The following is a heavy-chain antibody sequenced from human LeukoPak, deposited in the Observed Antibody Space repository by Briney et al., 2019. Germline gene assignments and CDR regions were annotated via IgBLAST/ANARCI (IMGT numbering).Heavy chain of an antibody. CDR2: IIPIFGTA. CDR3: ATSYDFWSGYSHYFDY. V-gene: IGHV1-69*13. CDR1: GGTFSSYA. J-gene: IGHJ4*02. D-gene: IGHD3-3*01. Sequence: SVKVSCKASGGTFSSYAISWVRQAPGQGLEWMGGIIPIFGTANYAQKFQGRVTITADESTSTACMELSSLRSEDTAVYYCATSYDFWSGYSHYFDYWGQGTLVTVSS.